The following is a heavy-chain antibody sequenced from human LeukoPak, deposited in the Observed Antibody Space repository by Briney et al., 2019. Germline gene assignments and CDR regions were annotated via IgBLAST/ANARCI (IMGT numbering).Heavy chain of an antibody. D-gene: IGHD3-22*01. Sequence: GRSLRLSCAASGFTFSSYAMHWVRQAPGKGLEWVAVISYDGSNKYYADSVKGRFTISRDNSKNTLYLQMNSLRAEDTAVYYCARHIGTTSSGYYPYWGQGTLVTVSS. J-gene: IGHJ4*02. CDR1: GFTFSSYA. CDR2: ISYDGSNK. CDR3: ARHIGTTSSGYYPY. V-gene: IGHV3-30-3*01.